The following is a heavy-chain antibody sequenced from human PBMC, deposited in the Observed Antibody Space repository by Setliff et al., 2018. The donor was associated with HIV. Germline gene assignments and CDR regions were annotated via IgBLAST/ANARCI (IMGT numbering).Heavy chain of an antibody. CDR3: VKDVVKFWSGSGALDF. CDR1: TFNSYG. J-gene: IGHJ4*02. Sequence: TFNSYGMHWVRQAPGKGLEWVALIWYDASKKEYAESVKGRFNILRDDSKKTVDLRMNSLRADDTAVYYCVKDVVKFWSGSGALDFWGPGTLVTVSS. V-gene: IGHV3-33*06. D-gene: IGHD3-3*01. CDR2: IWYDASKK.